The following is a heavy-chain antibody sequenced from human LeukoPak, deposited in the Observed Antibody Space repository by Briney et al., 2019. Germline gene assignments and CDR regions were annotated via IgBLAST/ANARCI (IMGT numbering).Heavy chain of an antibody. J-gene: IGHJ6*02. V-gene: IGHV3-21*01. CDR2: ISSISNYI. CDR3: ARDNYYYGMDV. Sequence: GGSLRLSCAASGFTFSSYSMNWVRQAPGKGLEWVSSISSISNYIYYADSVKGRFTISRDNAKNSLYLQMNSLRTEDTAVYYCARDNYYYGMDVWGQGTSVTVSS. CDR1: GFTFSSYS.